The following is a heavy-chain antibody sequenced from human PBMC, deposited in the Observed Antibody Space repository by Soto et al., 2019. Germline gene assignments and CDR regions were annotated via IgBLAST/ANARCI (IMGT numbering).Heavy chain of an antibody. J-gene: IGHJ6*02. Sequence: EVQLLESGGGLVQPGGSLRLSCAASGFTFRKYAMSWVRQAPGKGLEWVSVISGSGGSTYYADSVKGRLTISRDNSKNTLYLQMYSLRADDTAVYYCAASSIAVRLDSGYDYRYYYYYGMDVWGQGITVTVSS. V-gene: IGHV3-23*01. CDR1: GFTFRKYA. CDR2: ISGSGGST. D-gene: IGHD5-12*01. CDR3: AASSIAVRLDSGYDYRYYYYYGMDV.